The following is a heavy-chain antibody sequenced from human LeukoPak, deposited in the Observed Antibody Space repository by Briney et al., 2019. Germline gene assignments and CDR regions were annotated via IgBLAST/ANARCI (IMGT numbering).Heavy chain of an antibody. D-gene: IGHD6-19*01. J-gene: IGHJ4*02. CDR3: ARDRGWFTFDY. CDR1: RFTLSDSW. V-gene: IGHV3-7*01. Sequence: GGSLRLSCEASRFTLSDSWMTWVRQAPGKGLEWVAHIKEDGTDKNYVDSVKGRFTISRDNAKKSLFLQMNSLRVGDTALYYCARDRGWFTFDYWGQGTLVTVSS. CDR2: IKEDGTDK.